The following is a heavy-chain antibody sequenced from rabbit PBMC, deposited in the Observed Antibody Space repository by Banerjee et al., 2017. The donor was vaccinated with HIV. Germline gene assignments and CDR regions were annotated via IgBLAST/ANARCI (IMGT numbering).Heavy chain of an antibody. CDR1: GIDFSTYG. CDR3: ARAAGYGGYGYATGFNL. D-gene: IGHD6-1*01. J-gene: IGHJ4*01. V-gene: IGHV1S47*01. CDR2: IYPNYGTT. Sequence: QEQLVESGGGLVTLGVSLKLSCKASGIDFSTYGITWVRQAPGKGLEWIAYIYPNYGTTDYASWVNGRFTISLDNAQNTVFLQMTSLTAADTATYFCARAAGYGGYGYATGFNLWGPGTLVTVS.